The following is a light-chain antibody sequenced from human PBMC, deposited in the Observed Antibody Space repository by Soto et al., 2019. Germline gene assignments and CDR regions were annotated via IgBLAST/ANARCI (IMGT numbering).Light chain of an antibody. V-gene: IGLV2-11*01. CDR2: DVS. CDR1: SSDVGGYNY. Sequence: QSALTQPRSVSGSPGQSVTISCTGTSSDVGGYNYVSWYQQHPGKAPKLMIYDVSKRPSGVPDRFSGSKSGNTASLTISGLQAEDEDDYYCCSFAGSTLIFGTGTKLTVL. CDR3: CSFAGSTLI. J-gene: IGLJ1*01.